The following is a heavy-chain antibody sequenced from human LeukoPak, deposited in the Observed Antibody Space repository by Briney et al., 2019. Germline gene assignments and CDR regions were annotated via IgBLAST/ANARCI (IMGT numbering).Heavy chain of an antibody. CDR2: IKSKTDGGTT. J-gene: IGHJ4*02. CDR3: TTEKYTWLVLAFDY. D-gene: IGHD6-19*01. CDR1: GFTFSSYA. V-gene: IGHV3-15*01. Sequence: PGRSLRLSCAASGFTFSSYAMSWVRQAPGKGLEWVGRIKSKTDGGTTDYAAPVKGRFTISRDDSKNTLYLQMNSLKTEDTAVYYCTTEKYTWLVLAFDYWGQGTLVTVSS.